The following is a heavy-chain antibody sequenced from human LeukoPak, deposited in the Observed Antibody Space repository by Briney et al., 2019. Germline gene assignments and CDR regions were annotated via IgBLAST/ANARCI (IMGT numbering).Heavy chain of an antibody. CDR2: IDTSGIT. J-gene: IGHJ3*02. CDR1: GGSISSYY. CDR3: SRGRISAVVDVFDI. V-gene: IGHV4-4*07. Sequence: KPSETLSLTCTVTGGSISSYYWSWIRQPAGKGLEWIGRIDTSGITNYNPSLKSRVTMSVDTSKNQFFLKVNSVTAADTAVYYCSRGRISAVVDVFDIWGQGTMVTVSS. D-gene: IGHD2/OR15-2a*01.